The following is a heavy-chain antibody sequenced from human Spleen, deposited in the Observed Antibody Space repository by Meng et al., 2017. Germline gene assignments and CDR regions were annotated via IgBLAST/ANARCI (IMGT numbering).Heavy chain of an antibody. Sequence: GQLQESGPGLVKPSGTLSLTCAGSGGSISSSNWWSWVRQSPGKGLEWIGEIYDGGSTNYNPSLKSRVTISVDKSKNQFSLKLSSVTAADTAVYYCARVGSSSWFVADWGQGTLVTVSS. CDR1: GGSISSSNW. CDR2: IYDGGST. J-gene: IGHJ4*02. D-gene: IGHD6-13*01. CDR3: ARVGSSSWFVAD. V-gene: IGHV4-4*02.